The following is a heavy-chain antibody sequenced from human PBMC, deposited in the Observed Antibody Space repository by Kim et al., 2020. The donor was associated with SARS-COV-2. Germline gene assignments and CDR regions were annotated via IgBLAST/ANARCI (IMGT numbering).Heavy chain of an antibody. D-gene: IGHD6-19*01. V-gene: IGHV4-34*01. J-gene: IGHJ4*02. Sequence: SETLSLTCAVYGGSFSGCYWCWIRQPPGQGMEWVGVINHSGSTNYNPYLKSRVTISVDTSKNQFSLKLSSVTAADTAVYYCAMTKDSPSSGWGENFDYWGQGTLVTVSS. CDR3: AMTKDSPSSGWGENFDY. CDR1: GGSFSGCY. CDR2: INHSGST.